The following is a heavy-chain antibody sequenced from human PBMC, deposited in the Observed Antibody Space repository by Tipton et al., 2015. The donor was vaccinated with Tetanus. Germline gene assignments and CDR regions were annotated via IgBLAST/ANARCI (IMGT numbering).Heavy chain of an antibody. D-gene: IGHD3-22*01. Sequence: QLVQSGAEMKKPGASVNVSCTASGYTFTNYYIYWVRQVPGQGLEWMGRIGPNSGGTVYAQNFQGRVPMTRDTSISTAYMELRSLRSDATAVYYCARDRGDYICYGMAVWGPGTTVTVS. CDR1: GYTFTNYY. V-gene: IGHV1-2*06. CDR2: IGPNSGGT. CDR3: ARDRGDYICYGMAV. J-gene: IGHJ6*02.